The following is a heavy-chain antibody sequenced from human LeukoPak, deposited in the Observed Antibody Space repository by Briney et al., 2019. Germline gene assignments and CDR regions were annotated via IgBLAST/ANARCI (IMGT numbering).Heavy chain of an antibody. J-gene: IGHJ6*02. Sequence: SSETLSLTCTVSGGSISSSSYYWGWIRQHPGKGLEWIGYIYYSGSTYYNPSLKSRVTISVDTSKNQFSLKLSSVTAADTAVYYCAKEEQSNYYYYGMDVWGQGTTVTVSS. CDR1: GGSISSSSYY. V-gene: IGHV4-31*03. CDR3: AKEEQSNYYYYGMDV. D-gene: IGHD6-13*01. CDR2: IYYSGST.